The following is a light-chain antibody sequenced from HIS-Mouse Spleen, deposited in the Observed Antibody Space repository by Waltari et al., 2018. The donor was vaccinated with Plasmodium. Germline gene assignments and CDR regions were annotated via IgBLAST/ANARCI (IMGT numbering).Light chain of an antibody. Sequence: QSALTQPASVSGSPGQSIPISCPGTSSDVGGYHYVSWYQQHPGKAPKLMIYEVSNRPSGVSNRFSGSKSGNTASLTISGLQAEDEADYYCSSYTSSSTLDVFGTGTKVTVL. V-gene: IGLV2-14*01. CDR2: EVS. CDR1: SSDVGGYHY. CDR3: SSYTSSSTLDV. J-gene: IGLJ1*01.